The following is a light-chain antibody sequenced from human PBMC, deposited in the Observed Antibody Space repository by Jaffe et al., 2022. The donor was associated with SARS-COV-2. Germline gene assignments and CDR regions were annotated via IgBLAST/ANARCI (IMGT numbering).Light chain of an antibody. V-gene: IGKV1-12*01. CDR3: QQTNSFPWT. Sequence: DIQMTQSPSPVSASVGDRVTITCRASQDVSSWLVWYQQKPGKAPKVLIYAASSLQSGVPSRFSGSGSGTDFTLTISSLQAEDSATYYCQQTNSFPWTFGQGTKVDI. J-gene: IGKJ1*01. CDR2: AAS. CDR1: QDVSSW.